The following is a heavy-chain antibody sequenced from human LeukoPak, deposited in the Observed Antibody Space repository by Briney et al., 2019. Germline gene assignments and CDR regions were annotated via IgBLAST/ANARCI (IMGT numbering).Heavy chain of an antibody. CDR3: ARDDIAVAGKDY. J-gene: IGHJ4*02. D-gene: IGHD6-19*01. Sequence: GGSLRLSCAASGFIVSSNYMSWVRQAPGKGLEWVSVIYSGGSTYYADSVKGRFTISRDNSKNTVYLQMNTLRAEDTAVYYCARDDIAVAGKDYWGQGTLVTVSS. V-gene: IGHV3-66*01. CDR2: IYSGGST. CDR1: GFIVSSNY.